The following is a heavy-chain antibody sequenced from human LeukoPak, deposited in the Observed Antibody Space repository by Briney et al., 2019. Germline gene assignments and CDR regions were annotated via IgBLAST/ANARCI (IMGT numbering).Heavy chain of an antibody. CDR2: IKQDGSEK. CDR1: GFTFSSYW. D-gene: IGHD3-3*01. V-gene: IGHV3-7*01. CDR3: ATLVLEDFDY. J-gene: IGHJ4*02. Sequence: GGSLRLSCAASGFTFSSYWMSWVRQAPGKGLEWVANIKQDGSEKYYADSVKGRFTISRDNSKNTLYLQMNSLRAEDTAVYYCATLVLEDFDYWGQGTLVTVSS.